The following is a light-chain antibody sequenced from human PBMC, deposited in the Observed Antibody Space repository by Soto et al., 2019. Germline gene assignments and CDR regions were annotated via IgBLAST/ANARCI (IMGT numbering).Light chain of an antibody. J-gene: IGKJ2*01. CDR2: DAS. V-gene: IGKV3-11*01. CDR1: QSVNHY. Sequence: IGLTQSRATLSLSPGERATLSCSASQSVNHYLAWYQQKPGQAPRLLIYDASNRATGIPARISGSGSGTDVTLTISSREPEDFAVYYCQQRSNWPPLFGQGTKLEIK. CDR3: QQRSNWPPL.